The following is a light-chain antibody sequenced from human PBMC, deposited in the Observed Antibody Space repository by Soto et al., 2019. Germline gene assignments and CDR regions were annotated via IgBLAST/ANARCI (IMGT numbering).Light chain of an antibody. V-gene: IGKV3-15*01. CDR1: QSVSST. J-gene: IGKJ1*01. CDR2: GAS. CDR3: QQYNDWPPT. Sequence: EKVMTQSPATLSVSPGERATLSCRASQSVSSTVAWYQQKPGQAPRLLISGASTRATGVPARFSGSGSGTDFSFTITSLQSEDVGVYYCQQYNDWPPTFGQGTRVEIK.